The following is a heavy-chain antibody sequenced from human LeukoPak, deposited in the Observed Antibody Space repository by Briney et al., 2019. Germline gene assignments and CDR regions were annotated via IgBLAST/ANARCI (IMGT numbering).Heavy chain of an antibody. J-gene: IGHJ6*03. CDR2: ISSSSSTI. D-gene: IGHD2-2*01. V-gene: IGHV3-48*01. CDR3: AKPAARFVDYYYYMDV. Sequence: PGGSLRLSCAASGFTFSSYGMTWVRQAPGKGLEWVSYISSSSSTIYYADSVKGRFTISRDNSKNTLYLQMNSLRAEDTAVYYCAKPAARFVDYYYYMDVWGKGTTVTISS. CDR1: GFTFSSYG.